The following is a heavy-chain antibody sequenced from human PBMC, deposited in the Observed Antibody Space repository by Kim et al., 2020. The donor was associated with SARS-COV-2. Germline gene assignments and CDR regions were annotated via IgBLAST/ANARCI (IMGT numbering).Heavy chain of an antibody. Sequence: SETLSLTCTVSGGSISSGGYYWSWIRQHPGKGLEWIGYIYYSGSTYYNPSLKSRVTISVDTSKNQFSLKLSSVTAADTAVYYCARGEGYDILTGYRLSDAFDIWGQGTMVTVSS. D-gene: IGHD3-9*01. V-gene: IGHV4-31*03. CDR3: ARGEGYDILTGYRLSDAFDI. J-gene: IGHJ3*02. CDR2: IYYSGST. CDR1: GGSISSGGYY.